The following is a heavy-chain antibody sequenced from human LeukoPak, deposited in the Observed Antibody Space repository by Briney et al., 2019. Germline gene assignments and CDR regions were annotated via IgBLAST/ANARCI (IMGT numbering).Heavy chain of an antibody. V-gene: IGHV3-72*01. J-gene: IGHJ4*02. Sequence: GGSLRLSCAVSGFIFSDHFMDWVRQAPGKGLEWLGHSRNRANSYTIEYAASVKGRFSISRDESESLLYLQMSSLKTEDTAVYYCARILGRGLFEYWGQGILVTVSS. CDR2: SRNRANSYTI. CDR3: ARILGRGLFEY. CDR1: GFIFSDHF. D-gene: IGHD1-26*01.